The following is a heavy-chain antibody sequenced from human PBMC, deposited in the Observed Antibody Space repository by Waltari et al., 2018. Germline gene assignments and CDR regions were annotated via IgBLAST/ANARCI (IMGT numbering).Heavy chain of an antibody. CDR3: AKGVGRGDAFDI. J-gene: IGHJ3*02. D-gene: IGHD3-10*01. CDR2: SYSGGST. V-gene: IGHV3-23*03. Sequence: EVQLLESGGGWVQHGGSLRLACAASGFTFSSYAMNWVRQAPGEGLEWVSVSYSGGSTYYADSVKGRFTISRDNSKNTHYLQMTSLRAEDTAVYYCAKGVGRGDAFDIWGQGTMVTVSS. CDR1: GFTFSSYA.